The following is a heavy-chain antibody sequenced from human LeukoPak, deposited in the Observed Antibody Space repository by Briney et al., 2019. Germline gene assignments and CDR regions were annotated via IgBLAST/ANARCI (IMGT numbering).Heavy chain of an antibody. J-gene: IGHJ3*02. CDR2: ISSSSSYI. D-gene: IGHD3-10*01. V-gene: IGHV3-21*01. CDR3: ARDHEFGELSNDAFDI. Sequence: GGSLRLSCAASGFTFSSYSMNWVRQAPGKGLEWVSSISSSSSYIYYADSVKGRFTISRDNAKNSLYLQMNSLRAEDTAVYYCARDHEFGELSNDAFDIWGQGTMVTVSS. CDR1: GFTFSSYS.